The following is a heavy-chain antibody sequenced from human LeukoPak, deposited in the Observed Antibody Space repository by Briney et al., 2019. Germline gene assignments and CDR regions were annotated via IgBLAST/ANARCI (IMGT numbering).Heavy chain of an antibody. V-gene: IGHV3-30*18. J-gene: IGHJ3*02. CDR1: GFTFSSYG. D-gene: IGHD3-16*01. CDR3: AKEGDGDYAFDI. CDR2: ISYDGSNK. Sequence: PGGSLRLSCAASGFTFSSYGMHWVRQAPGKGLEWVAVISYDGSNKYYADSVKGRFTISRDNSKNTLYLQMNSLRAEDTAVYYCAKEGDGDYAFDIWGQGTMVTVSS.